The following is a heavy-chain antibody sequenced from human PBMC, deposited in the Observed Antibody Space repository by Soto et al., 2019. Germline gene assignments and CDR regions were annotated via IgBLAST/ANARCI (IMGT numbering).Heavy chain of an antibody. J-gene: IGHJ5*01. CDR3: AKDYCTNGVCSFDS. Sequence: PGGSLRLSCAASGFTFSSNAMTWVRQAPGKGLEWVSGIRGSGGNTYYADSVKGRFTVSRDNSKNTLYLQMNSLRAEDTAVYYCAKDYCTNGVCSFDSWDQGTLVTVSS. CDR2: IRGSGGNT. CDR1: GFTFSSNA. V-gene: IGHV3-23*01. D-gene: IGHD2-8*01.